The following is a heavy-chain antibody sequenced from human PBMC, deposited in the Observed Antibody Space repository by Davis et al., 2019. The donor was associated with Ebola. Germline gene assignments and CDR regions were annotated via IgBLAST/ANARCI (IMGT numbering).Heavy chain of an antibody. V-gene: IGHV3-66*01. Sequence: GGSLRLSCAASGFTVSSNYMSWVRQAPGKGLEWVPVIYSGGSTYYADSVKGRFTISRDNSKNTLYLQMNSLRAEDTAVYYCARAVAGTLYYYYYVMDVWGQGTTVTVSS. CDR1: GFTVSSNY. D-gene: IGHD6-19*01. J-gene: IGHJ6*02. CDR2: IYSGGST. CDR3: ARAVAGTLYYYYYVMDV.